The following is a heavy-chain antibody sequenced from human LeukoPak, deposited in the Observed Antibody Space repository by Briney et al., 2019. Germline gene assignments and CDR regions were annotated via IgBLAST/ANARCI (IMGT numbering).Heavy chain of an antibody. CDR3: ARDRGSGSYYND. CDR1: GFTFNNYA. Sequence: GGSLRLSCAASGFTFNNYAMTWVRQAPGKGLEWVANIKQDGSEKYYVDSVKGRFTISRDNAKNSLYLQMNSLRAEDTAVYYCARDRGSGSYYNDWGQGTLVTVSS. D-gene: IGHD3-10*01. CDR2: IKQDGSEK. J-gene: IGHJ4*02. V-gene: IGHV3-7*01.